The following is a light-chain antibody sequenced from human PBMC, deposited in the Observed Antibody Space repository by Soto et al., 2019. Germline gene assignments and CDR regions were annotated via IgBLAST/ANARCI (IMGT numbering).Light chain of an antibody. CDR2: EVS. Sequence: QSALTQPASVSGSPGQSITISCTGTSSDVGAYNYVSWYQQHPGKAPKLMIYEVSNRPSGVSNRFSGSKSGNTASLTISGLQAEDEADYHCSSYTTSSTDVFGTGTKLTVL. V-gene: IGLV2-14*01. CDR3: SSYTTSSTDV. CDR1: SSDVGAYNY. J-gene: IGLJ1*01.